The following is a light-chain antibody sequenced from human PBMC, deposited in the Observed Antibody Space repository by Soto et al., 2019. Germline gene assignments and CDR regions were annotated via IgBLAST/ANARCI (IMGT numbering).Light chain of an antibody. J-gene: IGKJ1*01. V-gene: IGKV3-15*01. CDR2: GPS. Sequence: DIVLTQSPANMSLSXGERVTLTXXXSQSVDINLAWYQQKPGQAPRLLIYGPSTRATGVPARFSGSGSGTEFTLTISSLQSEDFAMYYCQQYTHWPVWSFGQGTKVDNK. CDR3: QQYTHWPVWS. CDR1: QSVDIN.